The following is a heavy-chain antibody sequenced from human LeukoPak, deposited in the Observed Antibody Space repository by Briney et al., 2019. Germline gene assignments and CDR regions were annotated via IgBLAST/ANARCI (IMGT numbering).Heavy chain of an antibody. D-gene: IGHD3-3*01. Sequence: SETLSLTCTVSGGSISSYYWSWIRQPPGKGLEWIGYIYYSGSTNYNPSLKSRVTISVDTSKNQFSLKLSSVTAADTAVYYCARIHDQLRFLEWSYGMDVWGQGTTVTVSS. CDR2: IYYSGST. V-gene: IGHV4-59*08. CDR1: GGSISSYY. CDR3: ARIHDQLRFLEWSYGMDV. J-gene: IGHJ6*02.